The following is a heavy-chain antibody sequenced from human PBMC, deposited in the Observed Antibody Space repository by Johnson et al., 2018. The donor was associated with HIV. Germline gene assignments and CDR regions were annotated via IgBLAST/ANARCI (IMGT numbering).Heavy chain of an antibody. J-gene: IGHJ3*02. Sequence: QVQLLESGGDLVQPGGSLRVSCAASGFTFSSHAMHWVRQAPGKGLEWVAVISDDGTNKYYADSVKGRFTISRDNSENTLYLQMNSLRAEDTAIYYCAKCIWGRSLIDAFDIWGQGTMVIVSS. D-gene: IGHD3-16*01. V-gene: IGHV3-30-3*02. CDR3: AKCIWGRSLIDAFDI. CDR2: ISDDGTNK. CDR1: GFTFSSHA.